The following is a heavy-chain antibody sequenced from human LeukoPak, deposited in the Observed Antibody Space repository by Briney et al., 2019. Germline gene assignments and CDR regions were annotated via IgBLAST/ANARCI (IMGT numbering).Heavy chain of an antibody. D-gene: IGHD3-16*01. CDR1: GFTFSTYA. CDR3: ASISGASWGDD. Sequence: GGSLRLSCAASGFTFSTYALHWVRQAPGKGLEWVEVISYDGNNIYYVDSVKGRFTISRDNSKNTLYLQMNSLRAEDTAVYFCASISGASWGDDWGQGTLVTVS. V-gene: IGHV3-30-3*01. CDR2: ISYDGNNI. J-gene: IGHJ4*02.